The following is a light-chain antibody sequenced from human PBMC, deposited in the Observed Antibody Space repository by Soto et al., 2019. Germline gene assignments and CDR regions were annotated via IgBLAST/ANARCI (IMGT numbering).Light chain of an antibody. V-gene: IGLV4-69*01. CDR2: LNSDGSH. CDR3: QTWGTGIRV. Sequence: QPVLTQSPSASASLGASVKLTCTLSSGHSSYAIAWHQQQPEKGPRYLMKLNSDGSHRKGEGIPDRFSGSSSGAERYLTISSLHSQDEAHYYCQTWGTGIRVFGTGTKLTVL. CDR1: SGHSSYA. J-gene: IGLJ1*01.